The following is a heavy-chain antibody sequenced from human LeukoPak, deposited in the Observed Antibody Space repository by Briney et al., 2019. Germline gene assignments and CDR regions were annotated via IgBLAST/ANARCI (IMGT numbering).Heavy chain of an antibody. D-gene: IGHD5-18*01. Sequence: GSLRLSCAASGFTFSSYAMSWIRQPPGKGLEWIGEINHSGSTNYNPSLKSRVTISVDTSKNQFSLKLSSVTAADTAVYYCARQGYSYARGYYYYMDVWGKGTTVTVSS. CDR2: INHSGST. J-gene: IGHJ6*03. CDR3: ARQGYSYARGYYYYMDV. CDR1: GFTFSSYA. V-gene: IGHV4-34*01.